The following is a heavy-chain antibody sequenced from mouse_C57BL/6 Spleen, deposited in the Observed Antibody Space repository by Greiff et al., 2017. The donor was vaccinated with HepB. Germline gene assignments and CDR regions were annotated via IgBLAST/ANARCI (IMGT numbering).Heavy chain of an antibody. Sequence: EVKVVESEGGLVQPGSSMKLSCTASGFTFSDYYMAWVRQVPEKGLEWIANINYDGSSTYYLDSLKSRFIISRDNAKNILYLQMSSLKSEDTATYYCARGDGRGFAYWGQGTLVTVSA. D-gene: IGHD1-1*01. CDR2: INYDGSST. V-gene: IGHV5-16*01. CDR3: ARGDGRGFAY. CDR1: GFTFSDYY. J-gene: IGHJ3*01.